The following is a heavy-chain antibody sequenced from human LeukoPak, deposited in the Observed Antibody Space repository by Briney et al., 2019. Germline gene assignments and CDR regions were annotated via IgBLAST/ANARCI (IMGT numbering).Heavy chain of an antibody. CDR3: ARGVGYSYGLYYFDY. CDR1: GFTFDDYT. D-gene: IGHD5-18*01. J-gene: IGHJ4*02. V-gene: IGHV3-43*01. CDR2: ISWDGGST. Sequence: GGSLRLSCAASGFTFDDYTMHWVRQAPGKGLEWVSLISWDGGSTYYADSVKGRFTISRDNAKNSLYLQMNSLRAEDTAVYYCARGVGYSYGLYYFDYWGQGTLVTVSS.